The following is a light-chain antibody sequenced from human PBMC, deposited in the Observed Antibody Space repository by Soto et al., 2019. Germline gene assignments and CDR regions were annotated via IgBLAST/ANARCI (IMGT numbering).Light chain of an antibody. J-gene: IGLJ7*01. CDR1: SSNIGAGYD. Sequence: QSVLTQPPSVSGAPGQRVTISCSGSSSNIGAGYDGHWYQQLPGTAPQLLIYGNSNRPSGVPDLFAGSKSGTSASLASTGLHAVDEADYYCRSYVISLSGSVFGGGTQLTVL. V-gene: IGLV1-40*01. CDR3: RSYVISLSGSV. CDR2: GNS.